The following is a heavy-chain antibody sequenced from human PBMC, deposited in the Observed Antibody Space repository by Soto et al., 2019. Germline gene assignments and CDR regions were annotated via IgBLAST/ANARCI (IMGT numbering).Heavy chain of an antibody. V-gene: IGHV5-51*01. CDR1: GYSFTTYW. CDR3: AGGGVRGVITRTRDYYGMDV. Sequence: GESLKISCKGSGYSFTTYWIAWVRQRPGTGLEWMGIIYPSNSGTRYSPSFQGQVTISADKSISTAYLQWSSLKASDTAMYYCAGGGVRGVITRTRDYYGMDVWGQGTTVTVSS. CDR2: IYPSNSGT. J-gene: IGHJ6*02. D-gene: IGHD3-10*01.